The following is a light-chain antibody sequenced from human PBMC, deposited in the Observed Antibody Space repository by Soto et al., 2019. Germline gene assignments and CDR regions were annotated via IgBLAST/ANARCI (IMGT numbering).Light chain of an antibody. CDR3: QQHATSPPE. J-gene: IGKJ1*01. CDR2: GVS. Sequence: GAKASQNSRASQRLRRSSLAWYQQKPGQAPRLLIYGVSTRATGIPDRFSGSGSGPDTTLTSSSLVPADPARHSCQQHATSPPEFGRGTKVDIK. V-gene: IGKV3-20*01. CDR1: QRLRRSS.